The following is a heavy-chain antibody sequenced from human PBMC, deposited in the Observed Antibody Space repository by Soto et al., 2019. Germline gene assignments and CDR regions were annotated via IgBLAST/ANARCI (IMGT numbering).Heavy chain of an antibody. Sequence: SVKVSCKASGGTFRSYSISWVRQAPGQGLEGMGGIIPIFDITNYAQKFQGRVTITADESTSTAYMELSSLGSDDTAVYYCARPHKGGYSSNHHYYYGLDVWGQGTTVTVSS. V-gene: IGHV1-69*13. CDR2: IIPIFDIT. CDR1: GGTFRSYS. J-gene: IGHJ6*02. D-gene: IGHD3-22*01. CDR3: ARPHKGGYSSNHHYYYGLDV.